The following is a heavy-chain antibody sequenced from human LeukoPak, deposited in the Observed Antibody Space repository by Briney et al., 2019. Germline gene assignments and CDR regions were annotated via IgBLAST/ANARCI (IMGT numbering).Heavy chain of an antibody. D-gene: IGHD6-13*01. V-gene: IGHV1-2*06. Sequence: ASAKVSCKASGYTFTGYYMHWVRQAPGQGLEWMGRINPNSGGTNYAQKFQGRVTMTRDTSISTAYMELSRLRSDDTAVYYCARGLVAAAGTKRGNWFDPWGQGTLVTVSS. J-gene: IGHJ5*02. CDR2: INPNSGGT. CDR1: GYTFTGYY. CDR3: ARGLVAAAGTKRGNWFDP.